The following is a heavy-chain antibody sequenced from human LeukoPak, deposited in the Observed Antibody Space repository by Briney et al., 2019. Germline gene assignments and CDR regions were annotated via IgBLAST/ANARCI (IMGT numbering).Heavy chain of an antibody. D-gene: IGHD5-12*01. J-gene: IGHJ4*02. CDR3: GPGIVATISSY. V-gene: IGHV3-48*02. CDR1: GFTFSNYT. CDR2: ISRSSSAI. Sequence: GGSLRLSCAASGFTFSNYTMNWVRQAPGKGLEWVSYISRSSSAIYYADSVQGRFTIFRTNDKNLLHLQMNSLSDEDTAVYYCGPGIVATISSYWGQGTLVTVSS.